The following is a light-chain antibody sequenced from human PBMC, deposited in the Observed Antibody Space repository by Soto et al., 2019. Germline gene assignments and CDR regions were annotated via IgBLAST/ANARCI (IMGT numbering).Light chain of an antibody. Sequence: DIQMTQSPSTLSASVGDRVTITCRASQSISSWLAWYQQKPGKAPKLLIYKAYSLESGVPSRFSGSGSGTEFTLTISSLQPDDFANYYCQQYNSYPPLTFGGGTKVEIK. V-gene: IGKV1-5*03. CDR1: QSISSW. CDR3: QQYNSYPPLT. CDR2: KAY. J-gene: IGKJ4*01.